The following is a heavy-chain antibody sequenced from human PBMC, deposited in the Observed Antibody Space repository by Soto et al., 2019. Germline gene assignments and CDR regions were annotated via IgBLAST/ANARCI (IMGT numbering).Heavy chain of an antibody. Sequence: EGQLVESGGGLVKPGGSLRLSCAASGFTFNTYSMNWVRQAPGKGLERVSSIDTSSTFIYYGGSLKGRFTISRDNAKNSLYLQMNNLTAEDTAVYYCASDGEYSGYETWYFDLWGRGTLVTVSS. CDR2: IDTSSTFI. CDR3: ASDGEYSGYETWYFDL. D-gene: IGHD5-12*01. V-gene: IGHV3-21*04. CDR1: GFTFNTYS. J-gene: IGHJ2*01.